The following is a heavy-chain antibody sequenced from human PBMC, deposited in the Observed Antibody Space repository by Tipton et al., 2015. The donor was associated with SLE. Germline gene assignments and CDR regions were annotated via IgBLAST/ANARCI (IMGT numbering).Heavy chain of an antibody. CDR1: GFTFSSYS. CDR3: ARLGAAGSDY. Sequence: SLRLSCAASGFTFSSYSMNWVRPAPGKGLEWVSSISSSSSYIYYADSVKGRFTISRDNAKNSLYLQMNNLRAEDTAVYYCARLGAAGSDYCGQGTLVAFSS. J-gene: IGHJ4*02. D-gene: IGHD2-15*01. V-gene: IGHV3-21*03. CDR2: ISSSSSYI.